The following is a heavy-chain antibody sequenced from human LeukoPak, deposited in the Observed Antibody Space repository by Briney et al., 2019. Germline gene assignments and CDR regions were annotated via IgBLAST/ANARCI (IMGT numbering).Heavy chain of an antibody. CDR1: GFTFSSYW. CDR2: IKQDGSEK. J-gene: IGHJ6*02. CDR3: ARGFYDFWSGYYGTDYYYYGMDV. Sequence: GGSLRLSCAASGFTFSSYWMSWVRQAPGKGLEWVANIKQDGSEKYYVDSVKGRFTISRDNAKNSLYLQMNSLRAEDTAVYYCARGFYDFWSGYYGTDYYYYGMDVRGQGTTVTVSS. V-gene: IGHV3-7*01. D-gene: IGHD3-3*01.